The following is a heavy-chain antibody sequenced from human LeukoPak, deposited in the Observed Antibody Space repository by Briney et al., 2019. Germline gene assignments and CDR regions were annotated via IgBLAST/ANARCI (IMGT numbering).Heavy chain of an antibody. J-gene: IGHJ3*02. CDR1: GYTFTGYY. V-gene: IGHV1-2*02. CDR2: INPNSGDT. CDR3: ARAPKNDAYDI. Sequence: GASVKVSCKASGYTFTGYYIHWVRQAPGQGLEWVGWINPNSGDTHSAQNLQGRVTMTRDTSISTASMDLSRLRSDDTAVYYCARAPKNDAYDIWGRGTMVTVSS.